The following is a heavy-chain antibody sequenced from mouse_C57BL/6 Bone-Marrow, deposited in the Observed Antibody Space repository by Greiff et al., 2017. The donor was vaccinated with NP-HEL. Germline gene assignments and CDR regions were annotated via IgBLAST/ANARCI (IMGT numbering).Heavy chain of an antibody. CDR2: IYPGSGST. D-gene: IGHD1-1*01. CDR3: ARERLLRSWFAY. V-gene: IGHV1-55*01. J-gene: IGHJ3*01. CDR1: GYTFTSYW. Sequence: QVQLQQPGAELVKPGASVKMSCKASGYTFTSYWITWVKQRPGQGLEWLGDIYPGSGSTNYNEKFKRKATLTVDTSSSTAYMQLSSLTSEDSAVYCCARERLLRSWFAYWGQGTLVTVSA.